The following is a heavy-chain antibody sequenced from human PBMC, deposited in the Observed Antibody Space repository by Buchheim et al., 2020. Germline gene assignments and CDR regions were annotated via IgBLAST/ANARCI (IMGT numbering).Heavy chain of an antibody. CDR3: ARIPGGSSYIDF. D-gene: IGHD3-16*01. Sequence: QVQLQESGPGLMKPSDTLSLTCAVSGYTISTDNWWGWIRQAPGKGLEWIGYIYKSGSTHFNPSIKSRVTMTLEKSKNQFSLKLTSVTAVDTAVYYCARIPGGSSYIDFWGQGTL. V-gene: IGHV4-28*01. CDR2: IYKSGST. J-gene: IGHJ4*02. CDR1: GYTISTDNW.